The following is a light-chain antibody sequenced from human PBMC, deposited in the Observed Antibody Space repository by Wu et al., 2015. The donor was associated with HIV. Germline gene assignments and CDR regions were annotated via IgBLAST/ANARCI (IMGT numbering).Light chain of an antibody. CDR3: QQYGDPSYT. Sequence: EIVLTQSPATLSLSPGERATLSCGASQSVNSNYLAWYQQKLGLAPRLLIYVASSRATGVPDRFSGSGSGTDFTLTISRLEPEDFAVYYCQQYGDPSYTFGQGTKLEIK. J-gene: IGKJ2*01. V-gene: IGKV3D-20*01. CDR2: VAS. CDR1: QSVNSNY.